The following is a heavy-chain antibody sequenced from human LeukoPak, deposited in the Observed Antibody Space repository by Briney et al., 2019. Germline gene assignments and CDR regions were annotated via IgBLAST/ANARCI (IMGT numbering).Heavy chain of an antibody. J-gene: IGHJ4*02. D-gene: IGHD2-15*01. CDR1: GYTFTGYY. CDR2: INPHSCGT. Sequence: ASVKVSCKASGYTFTGYYIHWVRQAPGQGLEGMGWINPHSCGTNYAQKFQGGVTMTRDTSITTAYMELSSLRSDDTAVYYCARVAGYCSGGSCYSEFDYWGQGTLVTVSS. CDR3: ARVAGYCSGGSCYSEFDY. V-gene: IGHV1-2*02.